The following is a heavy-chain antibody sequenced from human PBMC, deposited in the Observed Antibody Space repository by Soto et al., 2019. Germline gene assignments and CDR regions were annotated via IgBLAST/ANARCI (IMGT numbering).Heavy chain of an antibody. D-gene: IGHD6-19*01. V-gene: IGHV5-51*01. CDR1: GYKFTTYW. Sequence: EVQLVQSGPEVRKPGESLRISCETSGYKFTTYWIAWLRQMPGKGLEWMGIIYPGDSETRYNPSFQGQVTISADKSNNTTYLQWSSLKASDTATYYCARHLGVTVAGTRWYFDLWGRGTLLTVSS. CDR2: IYPGDSET. J-gene: IGHJ2*01. CDR3: ARHLGVTVAGTRWYFDL.